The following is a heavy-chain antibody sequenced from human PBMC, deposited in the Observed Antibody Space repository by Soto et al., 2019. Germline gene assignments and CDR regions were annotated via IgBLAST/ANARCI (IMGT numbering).Heavy chain of an antibody. V-gene: IGHV3-74*01. J-gene: IGHJ4*02. Sequence: EVQLVESGGGLVQPGGSLTLSCAVSRFTFSSYWMHWVRQAPGKELVWVARIKSDGSGTIYADSVKGRLTISRDNARNTLYLQMNSLRPEDTAVYFCSRGDGDYYDGNGYLGRHWGQGTLVTVSS. CDR3: SRGDGDYYDGNGYLGRH. D-gene: IGHD3-22*01. CDR2: IKSDGSGT. CDR1: RFTFSSYW.